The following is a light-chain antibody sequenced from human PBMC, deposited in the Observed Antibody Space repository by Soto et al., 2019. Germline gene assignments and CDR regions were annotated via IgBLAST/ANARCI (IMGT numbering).Light chain of an antibody. CDR1: QSVSSN. Sequence: EIVMTQSPATLSVSPGERATLSCRASQSVSSNLAWYQQKPGQAPRLLIYGASTRATGIPARFSGSGSGSDFTLTISSLQSEDFAVYYCQQYNNWPPTFGGGTKVEIK. CDR2: GAS. CDR3: QQYNNWPPT. V-gene: IGKV3-15*01. J-gene: IGKJ4*01.